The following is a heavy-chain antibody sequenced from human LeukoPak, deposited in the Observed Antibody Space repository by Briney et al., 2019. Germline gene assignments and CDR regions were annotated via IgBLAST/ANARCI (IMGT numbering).Heavy chain of an antibody. D-gene: IGHD3-10*01. J-gene: IGHJ6*03. Sequence: PGGSLRLSCAASGFTFDDYGMSWVRQAPGKGLEWVSGINWNGGSTGYADSVKGRFTISRDNAKNSLYLQMNSLRAEDTALYYCARVGELFYYYYYMDVWGKGTTVTVSS. CDR3: ARVGELFYYYYYMDV. V-gene: IGHV3-20*04. CDR2: INWNGGST. CDR1: GFTFDDYG.